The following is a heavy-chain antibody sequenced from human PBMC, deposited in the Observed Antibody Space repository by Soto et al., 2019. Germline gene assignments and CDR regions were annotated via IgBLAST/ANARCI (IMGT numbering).Heavy chain of an antibody. CDR3: ARIPRVAAPEVYFDY. CDR1: GFSLSTSGMC. D-gene: IGHD6-6*01. Sequence: SGPTLVNPTQTLTLTCTFSGFSLSTSGMCVSWIRQPPGKTLEWLALIDWDDDKYYSTSLKTRLTISKDTSKNQVVLTMTNVDSVDTATYYCARIPRVAAPEVYFDYWGQGTLVTVSS. V-gene: IGHV2-70*01. CDR2: IDWDDDK. J-gene: IGHJ4*02.